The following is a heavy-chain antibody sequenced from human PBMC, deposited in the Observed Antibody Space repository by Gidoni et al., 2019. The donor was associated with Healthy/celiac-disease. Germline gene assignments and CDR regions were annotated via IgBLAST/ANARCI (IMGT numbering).Heavy chain of an antibody. Sequence: QVTLKESGPVLVKPTETLTLTCTVSGFSLSNARMGVSWIRQPPGKALEWLAHIFSNDEKSYSTSLKSRLTISKDTSKSQVVLTMTNMDPVDTATYYCARVVKYSYGWPYYYYGMDVWGQGTTVTVSS. CDR1: GFSLSNARMG. V-gene: IGHV2-26*01. CDR3: ARVVKYSYGWPYYYYGMDV. J-gene: IGHJ6*02. D-gene: IGHD5-18*01. CDR2: IFSNDEK.